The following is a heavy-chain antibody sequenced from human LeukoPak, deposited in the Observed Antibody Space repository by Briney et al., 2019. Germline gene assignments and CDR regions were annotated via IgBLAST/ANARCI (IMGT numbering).Heavy chain of an antibody. J-gene: IGHJ1*01. D-gene: IGHD3-22*01. CDR3: AKLSAGYYYTSGYSFQH. Sequence: GGSLRLSCAASGFTFSSYAMSWVRQATGKGPEWVSAISGSGGSTYYADSVKGRFTISRDNSKNTLYLQMSSLRAEDTAVYYCAKLSAGYYYTSGYSFQHWGQGTLVTVSS. V-gene: IGHV3-23*01. CDR2: ISGSGGST. CDR1: GFTFSSYA.